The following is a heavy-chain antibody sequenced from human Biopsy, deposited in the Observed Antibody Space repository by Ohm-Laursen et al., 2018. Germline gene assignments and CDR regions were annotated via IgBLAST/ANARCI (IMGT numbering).Heavy chain of an antibody. V-gene: IGHV4-34*01. CDR3: ARMPHFDY. J-gene: IGHJ4*02. Sequence: GTLSLTCAVYGGSFRGYYWSWIRQPPGKGLEWIGEIYQSGSTNYKPSLKSRVTISVDMSKNQFSLKLTSVTAADTAVYYCARMPHFDYWGQGILVTVSS. CDR2: IYQSGST. CDR1: GGSFRGYY. D-gene: IGHD2-2*01.